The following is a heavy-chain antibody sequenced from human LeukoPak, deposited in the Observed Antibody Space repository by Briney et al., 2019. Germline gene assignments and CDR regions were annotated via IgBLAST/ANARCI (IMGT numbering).Heavy chain of an antibody. CDR3: AGDGYDFWSGYQSSY. D-gene: IGHD3-3*01. J-gene: IGHJ4*02. V-gene: IGHV3-74*01. CDR1: GFTFNNYW. CDR2: INTDESST. Sequence: GGSLRLSCVASGFTFNNYWMHWVRQAPGKGLVWVSRINTDESSTSYADSVKGRFTISRDNAKNTLYLQMNSLRAEDTAVYYCAGDGYDFWSGYQSSYWGQGTLVTVSS.